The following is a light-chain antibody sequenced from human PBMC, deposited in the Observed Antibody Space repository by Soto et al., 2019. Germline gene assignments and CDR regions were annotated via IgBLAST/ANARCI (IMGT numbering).Light chain of an antibody. CDR3: GSYTTSDTLA. CDR1: YSDVGGYNS. Sequence: QSVLTQPASVSGSPGQPITISCTGSYSDVGGYNSVSWYQQHPGKAPKLMIYDVDNRPSGVSNRFSGSKSGNTASLTISGLQTEDEADYYCGSYTTSDTLALGGGTKLTVL. V-gene: IGLV2-14*03. J-gene: IGLJ2*01. CDR2: DVD.